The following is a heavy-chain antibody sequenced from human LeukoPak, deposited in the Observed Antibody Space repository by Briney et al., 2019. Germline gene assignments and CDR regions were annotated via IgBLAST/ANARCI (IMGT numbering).Heavy chain of an antibody. Sequence: SAKVSCKASGGTFSSYSITWVRQAPGQGLEWMGGIMPLFNTANYAQQFQGRVTITTDESTSTAYMELSSLRFEDTAMYYCARVDRYHYYLDVWGKGTTVTVSS. CDR3: ARVDRYHYYLDV. CDR2: IMPLFNTA. J-gene: IGHJ6*03. CDR1: GGTFSSYS. V-gene: IGHV1-69*05.